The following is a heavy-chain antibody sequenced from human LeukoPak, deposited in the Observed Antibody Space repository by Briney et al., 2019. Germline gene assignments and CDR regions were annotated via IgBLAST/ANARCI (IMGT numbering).Heavy chain of an antibody. J-gene: IGHJ5*02. CDR2: IYHSGST. CDR1: GGSISSSNW. D-gene: IGHD4-17*01. CDR3: ARVDYGDYGGGRWFDP. Sequence: PSGTLSLTCAVSGGSISSSNWWSWIRQPPGKGLEWIGEIYHSGSTNYNPSLKSRVTISVDTSKNQFSLKLSSVTAADTAVYYCARVDYGDYGGGRWFDPWGQGTLVTVSS. V-gene: IGHV4-4*02.